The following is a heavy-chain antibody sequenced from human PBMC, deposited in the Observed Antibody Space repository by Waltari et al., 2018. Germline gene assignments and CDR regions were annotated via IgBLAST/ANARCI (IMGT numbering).Heavy chain of an antibody. CDR2: INHSGST. D-gene: IGHD2-2*01. V-gene: IGHV4-34*01. Sequence: QVQLQQWGAGLLKPSETLSLTCAVYGGSFSGYYWSWIRQPPGKGLEWIGEINHSGSTNSNPSLKSRVTISVDTSKNQFSLKLSSVTAADTAVYYCARGRIIYCSSTSCYLSAFDIWGQGTMVTVSS. CDR3: ARGRIIYCSSTSCYLSAFDI. J-gene: IGHJ3*02. CDR1: GGSFSGYY.